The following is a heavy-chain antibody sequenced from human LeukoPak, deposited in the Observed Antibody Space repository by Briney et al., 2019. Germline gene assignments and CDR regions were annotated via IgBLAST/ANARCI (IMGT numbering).Heavy chain of an antibody. V-gene: IGHV1-69*05. D-gene: IGHD1-26*01. J-gene: IGHJ4*02. CDR1: RDIFSSYA. Sequence: ASVTVSFKSSRDIFSSYAISWVRQAPGQGLEWVGRIIPMFGTAHYSQKFQGRVTITTDESTITAHMELSSLRSEDTAVYYGASGTSSGSVRCWGQGTLVTVSA. CDR3: ASGTSSGSVRC. CDR2: IIPMFGTA.